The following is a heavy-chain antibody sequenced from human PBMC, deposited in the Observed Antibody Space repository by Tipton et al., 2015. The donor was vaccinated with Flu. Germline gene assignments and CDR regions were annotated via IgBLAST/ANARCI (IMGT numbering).Heavy chain of an antibody. CDR2: IYYSGST. J-gene: IGHJ4*02. CDR1: GGSISSYY. CDR3: ASSSRAARLIT. V-gene: IGHV4-59*01. D-gene: IGHD6-6*01. Sequence: TLSLTCTVFGGSISSYYWSWIRQPPGKGLEWIGYIYYSGSTNYNPSLKSRVTISVDTSKNQFSLKLSSVTAADTAVYYCASSSRAARLITGGQGTLATVSS.